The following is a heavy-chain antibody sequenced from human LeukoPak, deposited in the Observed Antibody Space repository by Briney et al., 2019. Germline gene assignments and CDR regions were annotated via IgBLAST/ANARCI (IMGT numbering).Heavy chain of an antibody. D-gene: IGHD6-19*01. CDR1: GGSISSYY. CDR2: IYYSGST. CDR3: GRGGYGRGWYVFDS. V-gene: IGHV4-59*01. Sequence: PSETLSLTCTVSGGSISSYYWSWIRQPPGKGLEWIGYIYYSGSTNYNPSLKSRVTISVDTSKNQFSLKLSSVTAADTAVYYCGRGGYGRGWYVFDSWARGTLVTVS. J-gene: IGHJ4*02.